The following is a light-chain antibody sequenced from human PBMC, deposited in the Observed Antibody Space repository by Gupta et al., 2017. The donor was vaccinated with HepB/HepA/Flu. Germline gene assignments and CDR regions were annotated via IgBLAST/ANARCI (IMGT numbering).Light chain of an antibody. CDR3: QQSNSIPLT. CDR2: AAS. J-gene: IGKJ4*01. V-gene: IGKV1-39*01. CDR1: QSITIY. Sequence: DIEMTQSPSSLSASVGDRVTITCRASQSITIYLNWYQLKPGKAPKLLIYAASSLQSGVPSRFSGSGCGTDFSLTINRLQPEDFAIYYCQQSNSIPLTFGGGTKVEIK.